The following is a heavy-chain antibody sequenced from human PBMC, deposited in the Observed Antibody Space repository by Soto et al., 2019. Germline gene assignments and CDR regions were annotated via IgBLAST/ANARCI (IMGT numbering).Heavy chain of an antibody. CDR2: INSDGSST. D-gene: IGHD6-19*01. Sequence: GGSLRLSCAASGFTFSSYWMHWARQAPGKGLVWVSRINSDGSSTSYADSVKGRFTISRDNAKNTLYLQMNSLRAEDTAVYYCASWGYSSGWPFDYWGQGTLVTVSS. J-gene: IGHJ4*02. V-gene: IGHV3-74*01. CDR1: GFTFSSYW. CDR3: ASWGYSSGWPFDY.